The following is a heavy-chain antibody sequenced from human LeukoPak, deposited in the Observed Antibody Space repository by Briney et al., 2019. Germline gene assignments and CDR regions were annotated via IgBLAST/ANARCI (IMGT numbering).Heavy chain of an antibody. J-gene: IGHJ4*02. CDR2: ISAYNGNT. CDR3: ARDARSSIAAAGTVGY. D-gene: IGHD6-13*01. V-gene: IGHV1-18*01. CDR1: GYTFTSYG. Sequence: ASVKVSCKASGYTFTSYGISWVRQAPGQGLEWMGWISAYNGNTNYAQKLQGRVTMTTDTSTSTAYMELRSLRSDDTAVYYCARDARSSIAAAGTVGYWGRGTLVTVSS.